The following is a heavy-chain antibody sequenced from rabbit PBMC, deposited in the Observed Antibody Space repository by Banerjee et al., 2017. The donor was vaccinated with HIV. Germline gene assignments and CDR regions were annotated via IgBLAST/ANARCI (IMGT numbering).Heavy chain of an antibody. D-gene: IGHD4-1*01. CDR2: IDVGSGSA. V-gene: IGHV1S7*01. Sequence: QLVESGGGLVQPGGSLKLSCKASGFSLSSDNIQWVRQAPGKGLEWIGIIDVGSGSAYYASWVNGRFTISSDNAQNTVILLMNSLTAADTATYFCTRSQVAGAFNLWGPGTLVTVS. CDR3: TRSQVAGAFNL. J-gene: IGHJ4*01. CDR1: GFSLSSDN.